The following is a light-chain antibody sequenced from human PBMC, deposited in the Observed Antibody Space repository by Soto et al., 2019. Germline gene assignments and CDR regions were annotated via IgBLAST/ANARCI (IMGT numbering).Light chain of an antibody. CDR3: QQYYSTPRT. CDR2: WAS. J-gene: IGKJ1*01. CDR1: QSVXYSSNNKNY. V-gene: IGKV4-1*01. Sequence: DIVMTQSPDSLAVSLGERATINCKSSQSVXYSSNNKNYLAWYQQKPGQPPKLLIYWASTRESGVPDRFSGSGSGTDFTLTISSLQAEDVAVYYCQQYYSTPRTFGQGTKVDIK.